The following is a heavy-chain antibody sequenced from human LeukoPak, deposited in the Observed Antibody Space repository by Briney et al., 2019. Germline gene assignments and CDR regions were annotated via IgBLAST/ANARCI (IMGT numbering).Heavy chain of an antibody. J-gene: IGHJ4*02. V-gene: IGHV4-39*01. Sequence: SETLSLTCTVSGGSISNSSYYWGWIRQPPGKGLEWIGSMYYSGSTYYNSSLKSRATISVDTSKNQFSLKLSSVTAADTAVYYCARHGRMGTINPSYWGQGTLVTVSS. CDR2: MYYSGST. CDR3: ARHGRMGTINPSY. D-gene: IGHD5-24*01. CDR1: GGSISNSSYY.